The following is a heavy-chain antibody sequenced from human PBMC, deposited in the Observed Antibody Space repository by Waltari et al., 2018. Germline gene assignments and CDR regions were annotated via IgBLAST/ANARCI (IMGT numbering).Heavy chain of an antibody. CDR2: IKEDGSRK. D-gene: IGHD2-15*01. CDR1: GFALSNYW. CDR3: VRNRGWQQFDF. V-gene: IGHV3-7*01. J-gene: IGHJ4*02. Sequence: EVQLVEYGGGLVQPGGSLRPSCAVPGFALSNYWIGGVRQAPGKGLEWVAGIKEDGSRKDYVDSVKGRFTISRDNAKSTLYLQMNSLRAEDTAVFYCVRNRGWQQFDFWGQGTLVTVSS.